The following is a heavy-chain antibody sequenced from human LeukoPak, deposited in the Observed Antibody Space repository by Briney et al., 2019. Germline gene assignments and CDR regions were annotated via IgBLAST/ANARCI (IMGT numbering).Heavy chain of an antibody. CDR2: ISGSNSYI. CDR3: ARALTTLTYEGY. Sequence: PGGSLRLSCAASGFTFSSYTMLWIRQAPGKGLEWVSSISGSNSYIFYADSVKGRFTVSRDNAKDSLYLQMNSLRAEDTAVYYCARALTTLTYEGYWGQGTLVTVSS. CDR1: GFTFSSYT. V-gene: IGHV3-21*01. J-gene: IGHJ4*02. D-gene: IGHD1-1*01.